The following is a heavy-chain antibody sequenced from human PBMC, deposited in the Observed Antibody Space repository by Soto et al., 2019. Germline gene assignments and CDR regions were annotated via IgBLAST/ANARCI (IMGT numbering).Heavy chain of an antibody. D-gene: IGHD3-22*01. CDR2: IRSKAYGGTT. CDR1: GFTFGDYA. Sequence: SLRLSCTASGFTFGDYAMSWFRQAPGKGLEWVGFIRSKAYGGTTVYAASVQGRFTISRDDSKSIAYLQMNSLKTEDTAVYYCTTNYYDSSGYDNWFDPWGQGTLVTVS. V-gene: IGHV3-49*03. J-gene: IGHJ5*02. CDR3: TTNYYDSSGYDNWFDP.